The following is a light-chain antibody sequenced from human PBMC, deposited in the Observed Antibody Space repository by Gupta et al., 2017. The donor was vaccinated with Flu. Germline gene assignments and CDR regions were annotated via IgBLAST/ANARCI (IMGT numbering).Light chain of an antibody. CDR3: AAWDDSLNGHYV. V-gene: IGLV1-44*01. CDR1: SSNIGSNP. J-gene: IGLJ1*01. CDR2: GNS. Sequence: VTISCSGSSSNIGSNPVNCYQQVPGTAPNLLIYGNSQRPSGVPDRFSGSKSGTSASLAISGLQSEDEADYYCAAWDDSLNGHYVFGTGTKVTVL.